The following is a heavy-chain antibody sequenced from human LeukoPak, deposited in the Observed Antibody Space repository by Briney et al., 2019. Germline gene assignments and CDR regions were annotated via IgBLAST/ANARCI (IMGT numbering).Heavy chain of an antibody. CDR1: GFPFSTYA. J-gene: IGHJ4*02. D-gene: IGHD6-13*01. CDR2: IYCSGGGI. V-gene: IGHV3-23*01. CDR3: AKDRLPDGRWSLDY. Sequence: GGSLRLSCAASGFPFSTYAMNWVRQAPGKGLEWVSGIYCSGGGIQYADSVKGRFTISRDNSKNTLYLQMNSLRAEDTALYYCAKDRLPDGRWSLDYWGQGTLVTVSS.